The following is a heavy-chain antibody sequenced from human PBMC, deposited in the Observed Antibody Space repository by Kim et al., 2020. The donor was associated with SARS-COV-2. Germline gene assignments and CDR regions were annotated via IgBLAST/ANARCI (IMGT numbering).Heavy chain of an antibody. J-gene: IGHJ4*02. CDR3: ARAALSGYYYY. Sequence: TYYHPSLKSRVTISVDTSKNQFSLKLSSVTAADTAVYYCARAALSGYYYYWGQGTLVTVSS. V-gene: IGHV4-31*02. D-gene: IGHD3-22*01. CDR2: T.